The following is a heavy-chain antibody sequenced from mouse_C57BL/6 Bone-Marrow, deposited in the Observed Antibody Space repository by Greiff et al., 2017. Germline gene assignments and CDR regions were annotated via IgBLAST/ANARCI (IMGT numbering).Heavy chain of an antibody. CDR2: ISYSGST. J-gene: IGHJ3*01. Sequence: DVQLQESGPGMVKPSQSLSLTCTVTGYSITSGYDWHWIRHFPGNKLEWMGYISYSGSTNYNPSLKSRISITHDTSKTPFFLKLNAVMTDDTATYYCASYGSRAWFAYWGQGTLVTVTA. V-gene: IGHV3-1*01. CDR1: GYSITSGYD. CDR3: ASYGSRAWFAY. D-gene: IGHD1-1*01.